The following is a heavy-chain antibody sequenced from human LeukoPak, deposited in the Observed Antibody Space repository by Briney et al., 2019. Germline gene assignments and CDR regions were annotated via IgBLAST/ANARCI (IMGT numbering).Heavy chain of an antibody. D-gene: IGHD7-27*01. Sequence: PSETLSLTCTVSGGSISNYYWSWIRQPPGKGLEWIGYNYYSESPSYNPSLKSRVTISVDTSKNQFSLKLTSVTAADTAVYYCARDRGWGSVDYWGQGTLVTVSS. V-gene: IGHV4-59*01. J-gene: IGHJ4*02. CDR3: ARDRGWGSVDY. CDR2: NYYSESP. CDR1: GGSISNYY.